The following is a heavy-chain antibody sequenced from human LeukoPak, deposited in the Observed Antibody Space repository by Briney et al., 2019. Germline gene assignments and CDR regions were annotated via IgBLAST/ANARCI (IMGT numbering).Heavy chain of an antibody. V-gene: IGHV4-59*01. D-gene: IGHD3-10*01. CDR3: ARVVYSGSWGYFDY. CDR2: IYYSGST. Sequence: ETLSLTCTVSGGSMSTYYWSWIRQSPGKGLEWIGYIYYSGSTSYNPSLKSRLTISIDTSKTQCYLKLSSVTAADTAVYYCARVVYSGSWGYFDYWGQGILVTVPS. CDR1: GGSMSTYY. J-gene: IGHJ4*02.